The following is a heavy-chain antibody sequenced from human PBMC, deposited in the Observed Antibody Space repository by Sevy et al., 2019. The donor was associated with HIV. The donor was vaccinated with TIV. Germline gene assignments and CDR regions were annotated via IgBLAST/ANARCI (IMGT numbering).Heavy chain of an antibody. CDR2: ISYDGSNK. D-gene: IGHD6-13*01. Sequence: WGSLRLSCAASGFTFSSYGMHWVRQAPGKGLEWVAVISYDGSNKYYADSVKGRFTISRDNSKNTLYLQMNSLRAEDTAVYYCAKDRTGYSSSWPYFDYWGQGTLVTVSS. CDR3: AKDRTGYSSSWPYFDY. V-gene: IGHV3-30*18. J-gene: IGHJ4*02. CDR1: GFTFSSYG.